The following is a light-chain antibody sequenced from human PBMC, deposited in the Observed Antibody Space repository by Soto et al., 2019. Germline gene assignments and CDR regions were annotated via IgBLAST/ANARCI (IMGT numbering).Light chain of an antibody. J-gene: IGKJ4*01. CDR1: QGISSA. V-gene: IGKV1-13*02. CDR2: DAS. Sequence: QLTQSPSSLSASVGDRVTITCRASQGISSALAWYQQKPGKAPKLLIYDASSLESGVPSRFSGSGSGTDFTLTISSLLPEDFANKCCQQGNSYPPNLGGGTKVAIK. CDR3: QQGNSYPPN.